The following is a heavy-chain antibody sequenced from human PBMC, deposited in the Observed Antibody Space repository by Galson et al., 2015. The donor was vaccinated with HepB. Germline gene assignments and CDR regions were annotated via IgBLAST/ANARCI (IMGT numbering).Heavy chain of an antibody. D-gene: IGHD2-2*01. CDR2: IKTDGSYT. J-gene: IGHJ4*02. Sequence: SLRLSCAASGFTFSGYWMHWVRQAPGKGLVWVSRIKTDGSYTSYADSVKGRFTMSRDNAKNTVYLEMNSLRTEDTSIYYCVRSSNLDNWGQGTLVTVSS. CDR3: VRSSNLDN. V-gene: IGHV3-74*01. CDR1: GFTFSGYW.